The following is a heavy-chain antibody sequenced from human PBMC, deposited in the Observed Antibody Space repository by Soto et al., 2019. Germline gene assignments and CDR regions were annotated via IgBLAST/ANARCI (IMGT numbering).Heavy chain of an antibody. V-gene: IGHV3-48*01. CDR1: GGTFTSYS. D-gene: IGHD2-21*01. J-gene: IGHJ3*02. CDR3: ARDDSFAFDI. Sequence: EVQLVESGGGLVQPGGSLRVSWAACGGTFTSYSMNWVRQAPGKGLEWVSYIRGTTHYADSVKGRFPISRDNARISLYLQMNSLRADDTAVYYCARDDSFAFDIWGQGTMVTVSS. CDR2: IRGTT.